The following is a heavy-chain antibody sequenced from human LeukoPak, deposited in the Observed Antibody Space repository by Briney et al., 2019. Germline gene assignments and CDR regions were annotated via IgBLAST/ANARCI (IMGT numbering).Heavy chain of an antibody. D-gene: IGHD3-10*01. J-gene: IGHJ6*03. Sequence: SETLSLTCTVSGGSISSYYWSWIRQPPGKGLEWIGYIYYSGSTNHNPSLKSRVTISVDTSKNQFSLKLSSVTAADTAVYYCARVVWFGELYPDYYYYMDVWGKGTTVTISS. V-gene: IGHV4-59*01. CDR2: IYYSGST. CDR3: ARVVWFGELYPDYYYYMDV. CDR1: GGSISSYY.